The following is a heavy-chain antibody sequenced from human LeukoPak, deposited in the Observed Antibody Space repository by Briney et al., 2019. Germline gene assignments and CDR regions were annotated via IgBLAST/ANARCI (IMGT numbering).Heavy chain of an antibody. CDR3: AKINSGSYTDY. J-gene: IGHJ4*02. V-gene: IGHV3-23*01. CDR2: ISSSGGGT. Sequence: PGGSLRLSCAASGFTFSNYAMSWVRQAPGKGLEWVSSISSSGGGTYYADSVKGRFTISRDNSKNTLSLQMNSLKAEDTPVYYCAKINSGSYTDYWGQGTLVTVSS. D-gene: IGHD1-26*01. CDR1: GFTFSNYA.